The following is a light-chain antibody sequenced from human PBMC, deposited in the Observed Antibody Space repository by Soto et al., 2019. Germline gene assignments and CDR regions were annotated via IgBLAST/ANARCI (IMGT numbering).Light chain of an antibody. CDR2: GAS. CDR3: QQYNNWLIT. Sequence: EIVMTQSPATLSVSRGERATLSCSASQSVSNNYLAWYQQKPGQAPRLLIYGASTRATGIPARFSGSGSGTEFTLTISSLQSEDFAVYYCQQYNNWLITFGQGTRLEIK. J-gene: IGKJ5*01. CDR1: QSVSNN. V-gene: IGKV3-15*01.